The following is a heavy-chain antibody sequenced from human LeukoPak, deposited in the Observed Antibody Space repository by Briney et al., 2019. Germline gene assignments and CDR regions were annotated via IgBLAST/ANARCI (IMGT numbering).Heavy chain of an antibody. CDR3: ARDRGWIQHDI. D-gene: IGHD5-18*01. Sequence: GGSLRLSCVASGFPFSSYWMTWVRQAPGKGLEWVANIKQDGSKKSYVDSVKGRFTISRDNAKNSLYLQMNSLGAEDTAVYYCARDRGWIQHDIWGQGTMVTVSS. CDR1: GFPFSSYW. J-gene: IGHJ3*02. CDR2: IKQDGSKK. V-gene: IGHV3-7*01.